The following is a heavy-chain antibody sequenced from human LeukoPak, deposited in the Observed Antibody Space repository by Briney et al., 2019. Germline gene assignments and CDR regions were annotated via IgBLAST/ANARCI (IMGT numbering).Heavy chain of an antibody. CDR3: ALRDVYNLYYFDY. CDR2: IKQDGSEK. Sequence: GGALRVSCAASGFTFSNYWMSWVRQAPGKGVEWVASIKQDGSEKYYVDSVKGRFTISRDNAQNSLYLQMNSLSADDTAVYYCALRDVYNLYYFDYWGQGTLVTVSS. CDR1: GFTFSNYW. V-gene: IGHV3-7*01. D-gene: IGHD5-24*01. J-gene: IGHJ4*02.